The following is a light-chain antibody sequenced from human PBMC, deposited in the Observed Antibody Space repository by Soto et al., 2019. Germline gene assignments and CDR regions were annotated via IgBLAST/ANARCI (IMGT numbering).Light chain of an antibody. CDR1: QSISSY. J-gene: IGKJ2*01. V-gene: IGKV1-5*03. CDR3: QQSNSYSYT. CDR2: KAS. Sequence: DIPMTQSPSTLSASVGDRVTIACRASQSISSYLAWYQQKPGKAPNLLIYKASNLASGVPSRSTGGGSGTDFNLTINSLQHYDSATYFCQQSNSYSYTFGQGTKLEIK.